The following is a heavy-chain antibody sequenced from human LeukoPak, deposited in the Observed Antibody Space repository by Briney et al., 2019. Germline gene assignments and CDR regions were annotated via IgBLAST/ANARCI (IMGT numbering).Heavy chain of an antibody. CDR1: GFSVSAYG. V-gene: IGHV3-48*01. Sequence: GGSLRLSCAASGFSVSAYGLNWVRQAPGKGLEWISYMSTSGNVIYYADSVKGRFTISRDKAKNSLYLQINNLRAEDTAVYYCARVSGSKSYSSDFDYWGQGTRVTVSS. D-gene: IGHD3-10*01. J-gene: IGHJ4*02. CDR2: MSTSGNVI. CDR3: ARVSGSKSYSSDFDY.